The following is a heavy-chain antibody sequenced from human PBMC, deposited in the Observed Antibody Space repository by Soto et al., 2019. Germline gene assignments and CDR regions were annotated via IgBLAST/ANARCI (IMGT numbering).Heavy chain of an antibody. V-gene: IGHV3-23*01. Sequence: EVQLLESGGGLVQPGGSLRLSCAASGFTFSSYAMSWVRQAPGKGLEWVSAISGSGGSTYYADSVKGRFTISRDNSNNTLYLQMNSLRAEDTAVYYCAKVTDYDFWSGYYHRPPFDYWGQGTLVTVSS. J-gene: IGHJ4*02. CDR1: GFTFSSYA. CDR2: ISGSGGST. D-gene: IGHD3-3*01. CDR3: AKVTDYDFWSGYYHRPPFDY.